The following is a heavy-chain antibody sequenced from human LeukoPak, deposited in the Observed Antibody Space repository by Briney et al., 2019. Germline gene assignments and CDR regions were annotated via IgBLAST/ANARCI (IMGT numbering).Heavy chain of an antibody. Sequence: ASVKVSCKASGYTFTSYDINWVRQATGQGLEWMGWMNPNSGNTGYAQKFQGRVTMTRDNSISTAYMELSSLRFEDTAVYYCVRAMIRGVQGPWGQGIPVTVSS. J-gene: IGHJ5*02. CDR2: MNPNSGNT. CDR1: GYTFTSYD. V-gene: IGHV1-8*01. D-gene: IGHD3-10*01. CDR3: VRAMIRGVQGP.